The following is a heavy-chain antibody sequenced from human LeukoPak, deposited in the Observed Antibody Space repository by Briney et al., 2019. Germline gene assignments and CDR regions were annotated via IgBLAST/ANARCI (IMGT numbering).Heavy chain of an antibody. D-gene: IGHD4/OR15-4a*01. J-gene: IGHJ3*02. V-gene: IGHV3-9*01. Sequence: GGSLRLSCAASGFTFDDYAMHWVRHAPGKGLEWVSGISWNSGSIGYADSVKGRFTISRDNAKTSLYLQMNSLRAEDTALYYCAKVRDYGPDAFDIWGQGTMVTVSS. CDR3: AKVRDYGPDAFDI. CDR2: ISWNSGSI. CDR1: GFTFDDYA.